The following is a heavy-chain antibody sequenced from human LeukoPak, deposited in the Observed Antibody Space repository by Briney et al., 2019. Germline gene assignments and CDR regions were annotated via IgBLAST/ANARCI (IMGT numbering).Heavy chain of an antibody. CDR2: IRSSGSTI. V-gene: IGHV3-48*02. D-gene: IGHD2/OR15-2a*01. Sequence: GGSLRLSCAASGFTFGSYIMNWVRQAPGKGLEWVSYIRSSGSTIYYSDSVKGRFTISRDNAKNSLCLQMNSLRDEDTAVYYCARDLNLSYWGQGTLVTVSS. J-gene: IGHJ4*02. CDR1: GFTFGSYI. CDR3: ARDLNLSY.